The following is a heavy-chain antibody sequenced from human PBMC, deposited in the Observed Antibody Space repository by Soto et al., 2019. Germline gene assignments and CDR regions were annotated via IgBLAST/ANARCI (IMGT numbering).Heavy chain of an antibody. V-gene: IGHV3-23*01. D-gene: IGHD2-8*02. CDR1: GFTFSTYA. J-gene: IGHJ4*02. Sequence: EVQLLESGGGFVQPGGYLRLSCAASGFTFSTYAMSWVRQAPGKGLAWVSAMSGSGATTHHADSVKGRFTVSRANSKTTLELQLNSLRVEDTAMYFCAKGSSRTSVSCHVASFEFWGQGTLVTVSS. CDR3: AKGSSRTSVSCHVASFEF. CDR2: MSGSGATT.